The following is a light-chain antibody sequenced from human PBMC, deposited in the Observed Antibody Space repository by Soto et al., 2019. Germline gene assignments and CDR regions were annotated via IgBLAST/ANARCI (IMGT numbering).Light chain of an antibody. J-gene: IGLJ2*01. CDR3: SSYAGSNSVL. CDR2: EVT. V-gene: IGLV2-8*01. Sequence: QSALNQPPSASGSPGQSVTISCTGMSSDVGGYNYVSWYQQHPGKAPKLMIYEVTKRPSGVPDRFSGSKSGNTASLTVSGLQAEDEADYYCSSYAGSNSVLFGGGTKLTVL. CDR1: SSDVGGYNY.